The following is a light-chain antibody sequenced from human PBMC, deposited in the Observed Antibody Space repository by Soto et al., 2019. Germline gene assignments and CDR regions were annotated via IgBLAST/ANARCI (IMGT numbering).Light chain of an antibody. CDR2: AAS. V-gene: IGKV1-39*01. Sequence: DIQMTQSPSSLSASVGDRVTITCRASQSIDSYLNWYQQKPGKAPKLLIYAASRLQSGVPSRVSGRESGTDFTLTISILQPEDFATYFWQQSYTSPPTFGQGTRLEIK. CDR3: QQSYTSPPT. CDR1: QSIDSY. J-gene: IGKJ5*01.